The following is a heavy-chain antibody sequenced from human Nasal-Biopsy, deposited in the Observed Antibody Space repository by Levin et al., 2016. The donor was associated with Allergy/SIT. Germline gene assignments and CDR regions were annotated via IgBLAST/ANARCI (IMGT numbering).Heavy chain of an antibody. Sequence: GESLKISCAASGFTFSNNGMHWVRQAPGKGLEWVAVISFDGHNNYYADSVRGRFTISRDNSNNTLYLQMDSLRAEDTGVYYCAKDRARNDGVGKLPFDYWGQGTLVTVSS. CDR3: AKDRARNDGVGKLPFDY. CDR1: GFTFSNNG. J-gene: IGHJ4*02. CDR2: ISFDGHNN. V-gene: IGHV3-30*18. D-gene: IGHD1-1*01.